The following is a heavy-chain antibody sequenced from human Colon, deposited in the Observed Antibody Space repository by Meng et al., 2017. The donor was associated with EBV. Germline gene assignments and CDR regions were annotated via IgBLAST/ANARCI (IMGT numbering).Heavy chain of an antibody. J-gene: IGHJ4*02. CDR1: GGSISNGGYD. D-gene: IGHD6-13*01. CDR3: AREENTSGWYYH. V-gene: IGHV4-30-4*01. CDR2: IYYNGST. Sequence: HVEQPASAPGLLMPSSTLLLPSPVSGGSISNGGYDWSWRSQPPGKGLEWIGYIYYNGSTSFNPSLKSRSFMSVDTSKHQFSLSLHSVTAADTAVYYCAREENTSGWYYHWGQGTLVTVSS.